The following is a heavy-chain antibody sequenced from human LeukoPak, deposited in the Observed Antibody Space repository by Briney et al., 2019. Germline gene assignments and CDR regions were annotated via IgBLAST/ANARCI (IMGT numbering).Heavy chain of an antibody. D-gene: IGHD4-11*01. J-gene: IGHJ6*03. V-gene: IGHV4-39*07. CDR2: IYYSGST. CDR3: AREIMTTVTKYYYYYYMDV. CDR1: GGSISSSSYY. Sequence: SEALSLTCTVSGGSISSSSYYWGWIRQPPGKGLEWIGSIYYSGSTYYNPSLKSRVTISVDTSKNQFSLKLSSVTAADTAVYYCAREIMTTVTKYYYYYYMDVWGKGTTVTVSS.